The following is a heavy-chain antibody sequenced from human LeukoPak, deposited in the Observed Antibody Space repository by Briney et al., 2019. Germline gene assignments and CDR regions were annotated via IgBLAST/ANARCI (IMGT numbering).Heavy chain of an antibody. CDR3: ARGFSLHGNVVEY. Sequence: PGGSLRLSCAASGFTFSSYWMHWVRQAPGKGLVWVSRINSDGSTTSYADSVKGRFTISRDNAKNTLYLQMNSLRAEDTAVFYCARGFSLHGNVVEYWGQGTLVTVSS. CDR1: GFTFSSYW. V-gene: IGHV3-74*01. D-gene: IGHD3-9*01. J-gene: IGHJ4*02. CDR2: INSDGSTT.